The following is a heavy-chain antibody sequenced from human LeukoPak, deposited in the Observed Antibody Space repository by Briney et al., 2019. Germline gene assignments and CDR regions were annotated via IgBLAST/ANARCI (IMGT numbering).Heavy chain of an antibody. CDR2: IYTSGSA. D-gene: IGHD3-10*01. V-gene: IGHV4-61*09. Sequence: KSSETLSLTCTVSGGSISSGSYYWSWIRQPAGKGLEWIGHIYTSGSANYNPSLKSRVTMSVDTSKNQFSLKLSSVTAADTAVYYCARRVVRGAKKIDYWGQGTLVTVSS. J-gene: IGHJ4*02. CDR3: ARRVVRGAKKIDY. CDR1: GGSISSGSYY.